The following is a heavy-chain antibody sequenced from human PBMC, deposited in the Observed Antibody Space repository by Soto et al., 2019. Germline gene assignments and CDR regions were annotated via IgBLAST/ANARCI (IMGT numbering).Heavy chain of an antibody. J-gene: IGHJ4*02. CDR2: IYYSGST. CDR3: ARQPYSSGWTFDY. CDR1: GGSISSSSYY. V-gene: IGHV4-39*01. D-gene: IGHD6-19*01. Sequence: SSETLSLTCTVSGGSISSSSYYWGWIRQPPGKGLEWIGSIYYSGSTYYNPSLKSRVTISVDTSKNQFSLKRSSVTAADTAVYYCARQPYSSGWTFDYWGQGTLVTVSS.